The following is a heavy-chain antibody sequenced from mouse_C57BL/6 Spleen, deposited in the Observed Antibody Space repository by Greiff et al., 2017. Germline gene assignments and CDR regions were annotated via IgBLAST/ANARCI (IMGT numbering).Heavy chain of an antibody. V-gene: IGHV1-54*01. D-gene: IGHD2-5*01. CDR2: INPGSGGT. J-gene: IGHJ4*01. CDR1: GYAFTNYL. CDR3: GYSNYDYYAMDD. Sequence: QVQLQQSGAELVRPGTSVKVSCKASGYAFTNYLIEWVKQRPGQGLEWIGVINPGSGGTNYNEKFKGKATLTADKSSSPAYMQLSSLTSEDSAVYFCGYSNYDYYAMDDWGQGTSVTVSS.